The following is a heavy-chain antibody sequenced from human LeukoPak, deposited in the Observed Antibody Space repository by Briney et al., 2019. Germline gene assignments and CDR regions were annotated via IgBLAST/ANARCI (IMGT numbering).Heavy chain of an antibody. J-gene: IGHJ4*02. CDR2: IYYSGST. Sequence: SETLSPTCAVYGGSFSGYYWSWIRQPPGKGLEWIGYIYYSGSTNYNPSLKSRVTISVDTSKNQFSLKLSSVTAADTAVYYCARTAYSNYEGPTGLFDYWGQGTLVTVSS. CDR3: ARTAYSNYEGPTGLFDY. CDR1: GGSFSGYY. D-gene: IGHD4-11*01. V-gene: IGHV4-59*08.